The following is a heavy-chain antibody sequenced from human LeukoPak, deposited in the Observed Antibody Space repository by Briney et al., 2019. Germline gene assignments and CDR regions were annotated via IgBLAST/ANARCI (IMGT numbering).Heavy chain of an antibody. J-gene: IGHJ4*02. CDR2: ISYDGSNK. V-gene: IGHV3-30*18. CDR1: GFTFSSYG. Sequence: GGSLRLSCAASGFTFSSYGMHWVRQAPGKGLEWVAVISYDGSNKYYADSVKGRFTISRDNSKNTLYLQMNSLRAEGTAVYYCAKDPYYDSSGYYLTADYWGQGTLVTVSS. D-gene: IGHD3-22*01. CDR3: AKDPYYDSSGYYLTADY.